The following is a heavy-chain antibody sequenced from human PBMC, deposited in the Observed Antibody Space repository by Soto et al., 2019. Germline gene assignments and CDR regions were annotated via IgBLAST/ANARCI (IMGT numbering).Heavy chain of an antibody. Sequence: PGGSLRLSCAASGFTFSSYAMSWVRQAPGKGLEWVSAISGSGGSTYYADSVKGRFTISRDNSRNTLYLQMNSLRAEDTAVYYCAKENTIFGVIIEGYYYYYGLDVCGQGTTVTVS. D-gene: IGHD3-3*01. CDR3: AKENTIFGVIIEGYYYYYGLDV. CDR1: GFTFSSYA. J-gene: IGHJ6*02. CDR2: ISGSGGST. V-gene: IGHV3-23*01.